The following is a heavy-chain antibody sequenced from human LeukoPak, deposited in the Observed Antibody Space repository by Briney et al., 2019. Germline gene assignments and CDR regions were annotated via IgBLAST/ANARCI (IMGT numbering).Heavy chain of an antibody. Sequence: GGSLRLSCAASGFTYSNYWMNWVRQATGKGLEWVANIKQDGSAKYFGGSVRGRFTISRDNAKNSLYLQMNSLRAEDTAVYSCARDYYASGSLDLWGQGTLVTVSS. V-gene: IGHV3-7*01. CDR1: GFTYSNYW. D-gene: IGHD3-10*01. J-gene: IGHJ4*02. CDR3: ARDYYASGSLDL. CDR2: IKQDGSAK.